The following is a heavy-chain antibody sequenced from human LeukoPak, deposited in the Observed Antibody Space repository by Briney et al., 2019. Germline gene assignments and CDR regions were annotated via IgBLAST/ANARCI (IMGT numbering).Heavy chain of an antibody. Sequence: SETLSLTCTVSGGSISSSSYYWGWIRQPPGKGLEWIGSIYYSGSTYYNPSLKSRVTISVDTSKNQFSLKLSSVTAADTAVYYCARDVLLWFGEHYYMDVWGKGTTVTVSS. D-gene: IGHD3-10*01. CDR1: GGSISSSSYY. J-gene: IGHJ6*03. V-gene: IGHV4-39*07. CDR3: ARDVLLWFGEHYYMDV. CDR2: IYYSGST.